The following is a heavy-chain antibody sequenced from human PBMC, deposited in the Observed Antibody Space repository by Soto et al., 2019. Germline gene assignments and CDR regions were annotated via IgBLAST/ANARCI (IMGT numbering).Heavy chain of an antibody. CDR2: IYYRGNT. CDR3: ARLEGLATISYYFDY. Sequence: QLQLQEAGPGLVKPSETLSLTCSVSGDSINSDNYYWGWIRQPPGKGLEWIGSIYYRGNTYYNPYLKTPVTISLDKSKSQFSLKLNSVTAADSAVYFCARLEGLATISYYFDYWGQGTLVTVSS. CDR1: GDSINSDNYY. V-gene: IGHV4-39*01. D-gene: IGHD3-9*01. J-gene: IGHJ4*02.